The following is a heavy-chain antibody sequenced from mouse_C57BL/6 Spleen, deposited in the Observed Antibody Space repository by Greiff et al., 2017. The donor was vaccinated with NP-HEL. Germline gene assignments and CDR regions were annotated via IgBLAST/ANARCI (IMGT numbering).Heavy chain of an antibody. CDR1: GYTFTSYG. V-gene: IGHV1-81*01. Sequence: VQLQQSGAELARPGASVKLSCKASGYTFTSYGISWVKQRTGQGLEWIGEIYPRSGNTYYNEKFKGKATLTADKSSSTAYMELRSLTSEDSAVYFCARGGRTSDGYFLAYWGQGTLVTVSA. CDR3: ARGGRTSDGYFLAY. J-gene: IGHJ3*01. D-gene: IGHD2-3*01. CDR2: IYPRSGNT.